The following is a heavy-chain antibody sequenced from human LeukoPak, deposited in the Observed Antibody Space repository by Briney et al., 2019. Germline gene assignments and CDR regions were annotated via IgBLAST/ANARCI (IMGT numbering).Heavy chain of an antibody. J-gene: IGHJ4*02. D-gene: IGHD5-24*01. CDR2: IYPGDSDF. CDR1: GSLFTNYW. CDR3: ARGEMATTHPYFDY. Sequence: AESLLISCKGSGSLFTNYWIGWVRQMPGIGLEWMGIIYPGDSDFKYSPSFQGQVTISADKSISTAYLQRSSLKASDTAMYYCARGEMATTHPYFDYWGQGTLVTVSS. V-gene: IGHV5-51*01.